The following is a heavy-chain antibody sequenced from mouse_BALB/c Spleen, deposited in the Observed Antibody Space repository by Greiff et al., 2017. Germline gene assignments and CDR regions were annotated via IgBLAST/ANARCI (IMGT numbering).Heavy chain of an antibody. V-gene: IGHV5-9-3*01. CDR3: ASDYDDAMDY. D-gene: IGHD2-4*01. CDR1: GFTFSSYA. J-gene: IGHJ4*01. Sequence: EVQRVESGGGLVKPGGSLKLSCAASGFTFSSYAMSWVRQTPEKRLEWVATISSGGSYTYYPDSVKGRFTISRDNAKNTLYLQMSSLRSEDTAMYYCASDYDDAMDYWGQGTSVTVSS. CDR2: ISSGGSYT.